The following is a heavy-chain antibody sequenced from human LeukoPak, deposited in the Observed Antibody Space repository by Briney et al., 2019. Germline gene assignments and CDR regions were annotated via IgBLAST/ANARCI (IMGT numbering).Heavy chain of an antibody. V-gene: IGHV3-11*04. CDR3: ARVGYYYGSGSYSPRYGMDV. D-gene: IGHD3-10*01. CDR2: ISTTGGTI. J-gene: IGHJ6*02. CDR1: GFTFRDYY. Sequence: GGSLRLSCAASGFTFRDYYMAWIRQTPGKGLEWVSYISTTGGTIYYPDSMKGRFTISRDNAKNSLFLQLNSLRVEDTAVYYCARVGYYYGSGSYSPRYGMDVWGQGTTVTVSS.